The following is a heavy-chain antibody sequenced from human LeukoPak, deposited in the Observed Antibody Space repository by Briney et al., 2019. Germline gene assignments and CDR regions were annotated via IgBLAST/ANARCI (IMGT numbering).Heavy chain of an antibody. CDR2: ISHDGTT. Sequence: SETLSLTCGVSGGSIDITNYWSWVRQAPGKGLEWIGEISHDGTTNYNPSLRSRVATSLHRANNQFSLSLTSVTAADTAVYYCTRENRPFCPFAYWGQGVLVTVSS. CDR3: TRENRPFCPFAY. D-gene: IGHD2/OR15-2a*01. V-gene: IGHV4-4*02. J-gene: IGHJ4*02. CDR1: GGSIDITNY.